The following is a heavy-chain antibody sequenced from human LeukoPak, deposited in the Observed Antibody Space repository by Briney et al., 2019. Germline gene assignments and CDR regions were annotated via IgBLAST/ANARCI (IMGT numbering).Heavy chain of an antibody. CDR2: FYSGGST. V-gene: IGHV3-66*01. CDR3: ATLVGPTAYYYFGMDV. CDR1: GFSVSRNY. D-gene: IGHD1-26*01. Sequence: SGGSLRLSCAASGFSVSRNYMSWVRQAPGKGLEWVSVFYSGGSTFYADSVKGRFTISRDNSRNTVYLQMNSLRAEDTAVYYCATLVGPTAYYYFGMDVWGQGTTVTVSS. J-gene: IGHJ6*02.